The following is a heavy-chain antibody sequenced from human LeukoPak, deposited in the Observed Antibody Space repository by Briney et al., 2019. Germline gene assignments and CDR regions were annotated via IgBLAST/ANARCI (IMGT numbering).Heavy chain of an antibody. CDR3: ARGGDRSFDY. Sequence: SETLSLTCTVSGGSISSSSYYWGWIRQPPGKGLEWIGEINHSGSTNYNPSLKSRVTISVDKAKNQFSLNLNSVTAADTAVYYCARGGDRSFDYWGQGTLVTVSS. V-gene: IGHV4-39*07. CDR2: INHSGST. CDR1: GGSISSSSYY. J-gene: IGHJ4*02. D-gene: IGHD3-10*01.